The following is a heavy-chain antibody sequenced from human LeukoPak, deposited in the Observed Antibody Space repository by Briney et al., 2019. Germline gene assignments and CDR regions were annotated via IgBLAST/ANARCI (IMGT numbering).Heavy chain of an antibody. CDR1: GGTFSSYA. CDR2: INPSGGST. J-gene: IGHJ4*02. V-gene: IGHV1-46*01. CDR3: ARDWGAPHTLNFDS. D-gene: IGHD1-26*01. Sequence: ASVKVSCKASGGTFSSYAISWVRQAPGQGLEWMGIINPSGGSTSYAQKFQGRVTMTRDTSTSTVYMELSSLRSEDTAVYYCARDWGAPHTLNFDSWVQGTLVTVSS.